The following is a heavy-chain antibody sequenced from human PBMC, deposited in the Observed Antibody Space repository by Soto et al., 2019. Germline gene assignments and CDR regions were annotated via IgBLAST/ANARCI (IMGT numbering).Heavy chain of an antibody. CDR2: ISGSDGST. V-gene: IGHV3-23*01. CDR1: GFTFSSYS. Sequence: GGSLILSCAASGFTFSSYSMSWVRQAPGKGLEWVSAISGSDGSTYYADSVRGRFTISRDNSKNTLYLQMNSLRAEDTAIYYCAKRIRARDSSGYYDFRGQGTLVTVS. D-gene: IGHD3-22*01. CDR3: AKRIRARDSSGYYDF. J-gene: IGHJ4*02.